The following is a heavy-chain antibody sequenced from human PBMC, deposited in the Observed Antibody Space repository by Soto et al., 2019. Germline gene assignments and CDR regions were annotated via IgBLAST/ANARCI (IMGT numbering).Heavy chain of an antibody. CDR2: IIPIFGTA. Sequence: GASVKVSCKASGGTFSSYAISWVRQAPGQGLEWMGGIIPIFGTANYAQKFQGRVTITADESTSTAYMELSSLRSEDTAVYYCASEDAPYDSSGYYFDYWGQGTLVTVSS. CDR3: ASEDAPYDSSGYYFDY. D-gene: IGHD3-22*01. CDR1: GGTFSSYA. V-gene: IGHV1-69*13. J-gene: IGHJ4*02.